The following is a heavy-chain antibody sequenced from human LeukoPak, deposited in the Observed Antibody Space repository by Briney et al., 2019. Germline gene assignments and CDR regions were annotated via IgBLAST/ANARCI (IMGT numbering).Heavy chain of an antibody. J-gene: IGHJ3*01. CDR2: ISYSGANS. CDR1: GFTFRGSA. V-gene: IGHV3-23*01. D-gene: IGHD2-15*01. CDR3: ASELQSAT. Sequence: GGSLRLSCAASGFTFRGSAMGWVRQAPGEGLEWVSLISYSGANSYYTDSVRGRFTISRDNSKDTVFLQMNSLRAEDTAIYYCASELQSATWGLGTMVTVSS.